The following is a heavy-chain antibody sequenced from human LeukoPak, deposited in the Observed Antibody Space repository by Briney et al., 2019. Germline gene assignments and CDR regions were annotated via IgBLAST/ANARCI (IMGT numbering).Heavy chain of an antibody. CDR2: ISSSSSTI. V-gene: IGHV3-48*01. CDR3: ARDAGAYYGSGSPSDY. Sequence: PGGSLRLSCAASGFTFSSYSMNWVRQAPGKGLEWVSYISSSSSTIYYADSVKGRFTTSRDNAKNSLYLQMNSLRAEDTAVYYCARDAGAYYGSGSPSDYWGQGTLVTVSS. CDR1: GFTFSSYS. D-gene: IGHD3-10*01. J-gene: IGHJ4*02.